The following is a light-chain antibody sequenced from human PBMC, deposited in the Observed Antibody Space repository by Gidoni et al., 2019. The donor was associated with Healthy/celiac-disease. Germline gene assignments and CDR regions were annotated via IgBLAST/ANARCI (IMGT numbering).Light chain of an antibody. CDR1: QSISSY. CDR3: QQSYSTPPT. Sequence: DIQMTQSPSSLSASVGDRVTITCRASQSISSYLNWYQQKPGKAPKLLIYAASSLQSGVPSRFSGSGSGTVFTLTISSLQPEDFATYYGQQSYSTPPTFGQGTKVEIK. V-gene: IGKV1-39*01. CDR2: AAS. J-gene: IGKJ1*01.